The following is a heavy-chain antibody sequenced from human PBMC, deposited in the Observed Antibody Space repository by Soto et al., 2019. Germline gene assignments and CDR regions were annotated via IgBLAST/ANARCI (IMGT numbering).Heavy chain of an antibody. CDR3: AGDIAAPPAGYYYYMDV. J-gene: IGHJ6*03. CDR2: IYYSGST. CDR1: GGSISSYY. D-gene: IGHD6-6*01. V-gene: IGHV4-59*01. Sequence: SETLSLTCTVSGGSISSYYWSWIRQPPGKGLEWIGYIYYSGSTNYNPSLKSRVTISVDTSKNQFSLKLSSVTAADTAVYYCAGDIAAPPAGYYYYMDVWGKGTTVTVSS.